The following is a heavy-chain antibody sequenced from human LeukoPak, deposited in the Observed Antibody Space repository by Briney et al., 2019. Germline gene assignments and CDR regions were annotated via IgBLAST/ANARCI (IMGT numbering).Heavy chain of an antibody. V-gene: IGHV3-30*18. Sequence: GGSLRLSCAASGFTFSSYGMHWVRQAPGKGLEWVAVISYDGSNKYYADSVKGRFTISRDNSKNTLYLQMNSLRAEDTAVYYCAKEPYDSSGYYDHTFDYWGQGTLVTVSS. CDR2: ISYDGSNK. CDR1: GFTFSSYG. CDR3: AKEPYDSSGYYDHTFDY. J-gene: IGHJ4*02. D-gene: IGHD3-22*01.